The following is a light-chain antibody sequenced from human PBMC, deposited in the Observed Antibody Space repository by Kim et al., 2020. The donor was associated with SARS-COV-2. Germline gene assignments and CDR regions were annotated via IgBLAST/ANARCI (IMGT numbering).Light chain of an antibody. CDR1: QGISSY. CDR2: AAS. CDR3: QQYYSYPT. Sequence: SASTGDRVTLTCRASQGISSYLPWYPQKPGKAPKLLLYAASTLQSGVPSRFSGSGSGTDFTLTISCLQSEDFATYYCQQYYSYPTFGQGTKVEIK. V-gene: IGKV1-8*01. J-gene: IGKJ1*01.